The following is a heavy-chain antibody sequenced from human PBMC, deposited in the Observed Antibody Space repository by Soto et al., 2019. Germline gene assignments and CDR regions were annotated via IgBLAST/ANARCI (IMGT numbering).Heavy chain of an antibody. Sequence: GGSLRLSCAASGFTFSRYDMHWVRQATGKGLEWVSAIGTAGDTYYPGSVKGRFTISRENAKNSLYLQMNGLRAEDTAVYYCARGQATDLSSGWYVRPPHLYGMDVWGQGTTVTVSS. CDR3: ARGQATDLSSGWYVRPPHLYGMDV. CDR1: GFTFSRYD. J-gene: IGHJ6*02. D-gene: IGHD6-19*01. CDR2: IGTAGDT. V-gene: IGHV3-13*01.